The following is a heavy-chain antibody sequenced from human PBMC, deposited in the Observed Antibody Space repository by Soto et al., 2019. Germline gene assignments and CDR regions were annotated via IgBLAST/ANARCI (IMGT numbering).Heavy chain of an antibody. CDR2: IKSKTDGGTT. Sequence: EVQLVESVGGLVKPGGSLRLSCAASGFTFSNAWMNWVRQAPGKGLECVGRIKSKTDGGTTDYAAPVKGRFTISRDDSKNALYLQMNSRKTEATAVFYCTTSRDEIYDILTGYYTPIRDYWGQGTLVTVSS. D-gene: IGHD3-9*01. J-gene: IGHJ4*02. CDR3: TTSRDEIYDILTGYYTPIRDY. V-gene: IGHV3-15*07. CDR1: GFTFSNAW.